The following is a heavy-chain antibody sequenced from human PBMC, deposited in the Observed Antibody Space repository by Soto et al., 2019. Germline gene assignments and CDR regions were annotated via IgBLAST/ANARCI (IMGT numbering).Heavy chain of an antibody. J-gene: IGHJ5*02. CDR1: CGSISSGGYY. CDR2: IYYSGST. Sequence: PSETLSLTCTVSCGSISSGGYYWSWIRQHPGKGLEWIGYIYYSGSTYYNPSLKSRVTISVDTSKNQFSLKLSSVTAADTAVYYCAREIGYGNWFDPWGQGTRVTSPQ. V-gene: IGHV4-31*03. CDR3: AREIGYGNWFDP. D-gene: IGHD4-17*01.